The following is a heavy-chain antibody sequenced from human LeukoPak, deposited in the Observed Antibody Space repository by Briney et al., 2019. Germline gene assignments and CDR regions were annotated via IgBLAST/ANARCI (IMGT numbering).Heavy chain of an antibody. CDR3: AKVSGDLAFDI. J-gene: IGHJ3*02. D-gene: IGHD3-10*01. CDR2: IRWKSGSI. CDR1: GFTFDDYA. Sequence: PGRSLRLSCAASGFTFDDYAMHSVRHAPGKGLEWVSGIRWKSGSIIYAHCVKGRFTISRDKARNYLYLQMNSLRAEDTALYYCAKVSGDLAFDIWGQGTMVTVSS. V-gene: IGHV3-9*01.